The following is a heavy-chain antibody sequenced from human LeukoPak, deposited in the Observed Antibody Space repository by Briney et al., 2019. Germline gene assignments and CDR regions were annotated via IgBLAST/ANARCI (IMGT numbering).Heavy chain of an antibody. J-gene: IGHJ4*02. D-gene: IGHD6-13*01. CDR2: ISSSGNTT. CDR1: GFTFSDYY. CDR3: ARDGGSSWYFDY. V-gene: IGHV3-11*04. Sequence: GGSLRLSCAASGFTFSDYYMSWIRQAPGKGLEWVSYISSSGNTTYHADSVKGRFTISRDNAKNSLYLQMSSLRAEDTAVYYCARDGGSSWYFDYWGQGTLVIVSS.